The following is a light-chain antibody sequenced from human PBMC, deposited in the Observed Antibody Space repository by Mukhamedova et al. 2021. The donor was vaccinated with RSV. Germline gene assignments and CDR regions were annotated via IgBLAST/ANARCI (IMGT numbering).Light chain of an antibody. CDR1: HGISSIY. Sequence: LSCRASHGISSIYLAWFQQKPGQAPRLLIYGASSRATGIPDWFSGTESGTDFTLTISRLEPEDFAIYYCPYYGSSPFGQGTRLEI. CDR2: GAS. J-gene: IGKJ5*01. V-gene: IGKV3-20*01. CDR3: PYYGSSP.